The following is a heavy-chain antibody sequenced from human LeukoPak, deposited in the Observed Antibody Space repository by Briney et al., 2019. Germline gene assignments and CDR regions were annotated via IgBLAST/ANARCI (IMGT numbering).Heavy chain of an antibody. Sequence: GASVKVSCKASGYTFTSYGISWVRQAPGQGLEWMGWISAYNGNTNYAQKLQGRVTMTTDTSTSTAYMELRSLRSDDTAVYYCARDRRFPYDILTGYPIYFDYWGQGTLVTVSS. D-gene: IGHD3-9*01. CDR3: ARDRRFPYDILTGYPIYFDY. J-gene: IGHJ4*02. V-gene: IGHV1-18*01. CDR2: ISAYNGNT. CDR1: GYTFTSYG.